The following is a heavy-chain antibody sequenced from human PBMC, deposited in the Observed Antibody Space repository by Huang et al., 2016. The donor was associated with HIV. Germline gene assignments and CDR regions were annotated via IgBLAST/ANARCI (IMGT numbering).Heavy chain of an antibody. CDR2: RNQDESEK. CDR1: TFRFGAYW. Sequence: VESGGRLVQPGGSIRLSCVGSTFRFGAYWMSWVRQSPGKGRGCVANRNQDESEKYYVDSVKGRFNSSRDNAKKVLFLEMNNVRVEDTATYYCATKTAAMDIWGQGTTVTVS. V-gene: IGHV3-7*01. J-gene: IGHJ6*02. D-gene: IGHD1-7*01. CDR3: ATKTAAMDI.